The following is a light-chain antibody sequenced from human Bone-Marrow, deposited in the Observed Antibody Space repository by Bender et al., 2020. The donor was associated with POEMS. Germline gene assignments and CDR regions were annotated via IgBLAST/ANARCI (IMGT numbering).Light chain of an antibody. J-gene: IGLJ1*01. Sequence: SYELTQPPSVSVSPGQTASITCSGDKLSNKYASWYQQKPGQSPVLVLYQDDKRPSGIPERFSGSNSGNTATLTISGTQTMDEADYYCQAWDSSSFYVFGTGTKVTVL. V-gene: IGLV3-1*01. CDR2: QDD. CDR3: QAWDSSSFYV. CDR1: KLSNKY.